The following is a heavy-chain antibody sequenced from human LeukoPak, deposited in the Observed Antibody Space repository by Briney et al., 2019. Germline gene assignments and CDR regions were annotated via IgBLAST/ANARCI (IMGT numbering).Heavy chain of an antibody. Sequence: GGSLRLSCAASGFTFSSYAMSWARQAPGKGLEWVSRINPNGANTYYADSVKGRFTISRDLSTNTLYLQMNSLTTEDTAMYFCARRPVAAEYFQHWGQGTLVTVSS. J-gene: IGHJ1*01. D-gene: IGHD6-25*01. CDR2: INPNGANT. V-gene: IGHV3-23*01. CDR3: ARRPVAAEYFQH. CDR1: GFTFSSYA.